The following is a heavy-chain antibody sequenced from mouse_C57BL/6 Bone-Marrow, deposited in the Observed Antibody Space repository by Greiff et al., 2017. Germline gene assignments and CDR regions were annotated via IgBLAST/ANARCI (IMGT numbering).Heavy chain of an antibody. D-gene: IGHD1-1*01. CDR1: GFTFSSYA. J-gene: IGHJ2*01. CDR3: ARDGSSSDD. Sequence: EVKVVESGGGLVKPGGSLKLSCAASGFTFSSYAMSWVRQTPEKRLEWVATISDGGSYTYYPDNVKGRFTISRDNTKDNLYLQRSHLKSEDTAMYYCARDGSSSDDWGQGTTLTVSS. CDR2: ISDGGSYT. V-gene: IGHV5-4*01.